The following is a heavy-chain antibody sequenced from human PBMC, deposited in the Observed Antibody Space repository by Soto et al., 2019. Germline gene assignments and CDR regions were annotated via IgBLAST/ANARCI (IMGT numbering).Heavy chain of an antibody. CDR1: GFTFSTHW. D-gene: IGHD3-22*01. CDR2: IKQDGSEE. CDR3: ASRPSDRIYYGVFDY. J-gene: IGHJ4*02. V-gene: IGHV3-7*03. Sequence: EVQLVESGGGLVQTGGSLRLSCIASGFTFSTHWMTWVRQAPGKALEWVANIKQDGSEEYYVDSVKGRFTISRDNAKNSLVLQMNSLRAEDTAVYYCASRPSDRIYYGVFDYWGQGTLVTVSS.